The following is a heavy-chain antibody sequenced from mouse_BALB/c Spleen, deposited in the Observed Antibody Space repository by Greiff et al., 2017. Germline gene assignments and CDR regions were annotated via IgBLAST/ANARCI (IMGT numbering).Heavy chain of an antibody. CDR3: ARLGDGDAMDY. Sequence: EVQGVESGGGLVQPGGSLNLSCAASGFDFSRYWMSWARQAPGKGQEWIGEINPGSSTINYTPSLKDKFIISRDNAKNTLYLQMSKVRSEDTALYYCARLGDGDAMDYWGQGTSVTVSS. CDR2: INPGSSTI. V-gene: IGHV4-2*02. J-gene: IGHJ4*01. CDR1: GFDFSRYW.